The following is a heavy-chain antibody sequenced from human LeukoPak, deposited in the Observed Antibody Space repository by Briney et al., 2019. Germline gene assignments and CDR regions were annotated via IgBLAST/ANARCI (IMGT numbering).Heavy chain of an antibody. D-gene: IGHD3-16*01. CDR1: GFTFSSYW. CDR3: AGDSPLYLS. Sequence: GGSLRLSCAASGFTFSSYWMTWVRQAPGKGLEWVANIKEDGSEKYYVDSVKGRFTISRDNAKNSLYLQMNSLRAEDTAVYYCAGDSPLYLSWGQGTLVTVSS. J-gene: IGHJ4*02. V-gene: IGHV3-7*01. CDR2: IKEDGSEK.